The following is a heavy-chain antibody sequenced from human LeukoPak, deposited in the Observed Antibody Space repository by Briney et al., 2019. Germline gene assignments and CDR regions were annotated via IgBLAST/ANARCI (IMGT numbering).Heavy chain of an antibody. D-gene: IGHD3-10*01. J-gene: IGHJ4*02. CDR3: ARRRYGSGSPFDY. CDR2: IYYSGST. Sequence: SETLSLTCTVSGGSISSYYWSWIRQPPGKGLEWIGYIYYSGSTNYNPSLKSRVTISVDTSKNQFSLKLSSVTAADTAVYYCARRRYGSGSPFDYWGQGTLVTVSS. CDR1: GGSISSYY. V-gene: IGHV4-59*12.